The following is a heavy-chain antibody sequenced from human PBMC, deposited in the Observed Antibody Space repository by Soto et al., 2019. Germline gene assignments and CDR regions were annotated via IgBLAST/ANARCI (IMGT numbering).Heavy chain of an antibody. Sequence: GGSLRLSCAASGFTVSSNYMSWVRQAPGKGLEWVSVIYSGGSTYYADSVKGRFTISRDNSKNTLYLQMNSLRAEDTAVYYCAREFPTYYYDSSGPNYYGMDVWGQGTTVTVSS. J-gene: IGHJ6*02. D-gene: IGHD3-22*01. CDR3: AREFPTYYYDSSGPNYYGMDV. V-gene: IGHV3-53*01. CDR1: GFTVSSNY. CDR2: IYSGGST.